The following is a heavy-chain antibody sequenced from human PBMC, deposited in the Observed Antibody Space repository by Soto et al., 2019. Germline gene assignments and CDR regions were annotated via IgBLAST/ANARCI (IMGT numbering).Heavy chain of an antibody. CDR1: GFTFSSYG. CDR3: AKDNRARWLLRGYYFDY. D-gene: IGHD3-22*01. J-gene: IGHJ4*02. CDR2: ISYDGSNK. V-gene: IGHV3-30*18. Sequence: QVQLVESGGGVVQPGRSLRLSCAASGFTFSSYGMHWVRQAPGKGLEWVAVISYDGSNKYYADSVKGRFTISRDNSKNTLDLQMNSLRADDTAVYYCAKDNRARWLLRGYYFDYWGQGTLVTVSS.